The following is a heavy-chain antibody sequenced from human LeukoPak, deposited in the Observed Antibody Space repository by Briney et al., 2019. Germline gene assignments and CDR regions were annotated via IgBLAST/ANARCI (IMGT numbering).Heavy chain of an antibody. CDR3: ARDRIGDYVAGYYYYGMDV. Sequence: GGSLRLSCAASGFTFSDYYMSWIRQAPGKGLEWVSYISSSGSTIYYADSVKGRFTISRDNAKNSLYLQMNSLRAEDTAAYYCARDRIGDYVAGYYYYGMDVWGQGTTVTVSS. CDR1: GFTFSDYY. J-gene: IGHJ6*02. D-gene: IGHD4-17*01. V-gene: IGHV3-11*01. CDR2: ISSSGSTI.